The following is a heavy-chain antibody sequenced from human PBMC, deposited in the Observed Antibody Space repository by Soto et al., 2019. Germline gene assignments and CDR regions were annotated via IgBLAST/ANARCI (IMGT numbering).Heavy chain of an antibody. V-gene: IGHV4-31*03. CDR1: GGSISSGGYY. CDR3: ARGRRSYYDFWSGPFDY. D-gene: IGHD3-3*01. CDR2: IYYSGST. Sequence: PSETLSLTCTVSGGSISSGGYYWSWIRQHPGKGLEWIGYIYYSGSTYYNPSLKSRVTISVDTSKNQFSLKLSSVTAADTDVYYCARGRRSYYDFWSGPFDYWGQGTLVTVSS. J-gene: IGHJ4*02.